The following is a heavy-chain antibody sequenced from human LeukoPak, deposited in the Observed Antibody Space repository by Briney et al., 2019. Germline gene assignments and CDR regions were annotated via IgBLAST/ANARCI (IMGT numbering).Heavy chain of an antibody. V-gene: IGHV3-66*01. CDR2: IYSGGST. Sequence: PGGSLRLSCAASGFTVSSNYMSWVRQAPGKGLEWVSVIYSGGSTYYADSVKGRFTISRDNSKNTLYLQMNSLRAEDTAVYYCARGQMYSSSWPPSDYWGQGTLVTVSS. CDR1: GFTVSSNY. D-gene: IGHD6-13*01. J-gene: IGHJ4*02. CDR3: ARGQMYSSSWPPSDY.